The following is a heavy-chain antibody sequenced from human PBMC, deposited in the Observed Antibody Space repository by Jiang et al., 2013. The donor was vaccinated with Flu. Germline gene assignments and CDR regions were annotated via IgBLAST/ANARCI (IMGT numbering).Heavy chain of an antibody. CDR3: AKPTYYYDSSGYSLGDY. CDR2: ISGSGGDA. CDR1: GFIFSDYA. V-gene: IGHV3-23*01. J-gene: IGHJ4*02. Sequence: VQLLESGGGLAQPGGSLRLSCAASGFIFSDYAMTWVRQAPGKGLEWVSDISGSGGDAYYADSVKGRFTISRDNSKNTLYLQMNSLRAEDTAVYYCAKPTYYYDSSGYSLGDYWGQGTLVTVSS. D-gene: IGHD3-22*01.